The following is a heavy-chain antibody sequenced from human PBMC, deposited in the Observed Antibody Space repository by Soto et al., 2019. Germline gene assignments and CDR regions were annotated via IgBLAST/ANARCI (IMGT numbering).Heavy chain of an antibody. CDR1: GGSFSGYY. Sequence: SETLSLTCAVYGGSFSGYYWSWIRQPPGKGLEWIGEINHSGSTNYNPSLKSRVTISVDTSKNQFSLKMTSLTAADTALYYCAAVLFSGGPSTAFASWGQGTLVTVSS. J-gene: IGHJ4*02. V-gene: IGHV4-34*01. D-gene: IGHD2-21*02. CDR3: AAVLFSGGPSTAFAS. CDR2: INHSGST.